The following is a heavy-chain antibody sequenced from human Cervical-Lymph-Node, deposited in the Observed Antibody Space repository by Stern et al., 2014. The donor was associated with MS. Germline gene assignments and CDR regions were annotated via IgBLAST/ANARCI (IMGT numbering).Heavy chain of an antibody. D-gene: IGHD3/OR15-3a*01. CDR3: ARGRGGLYYFDY. CDR1: GFTFSSYA. V-gene: IGHV3-30*01. J-gene: IGHJ4*02. Sequence: EQLVESGGGVVQPGRSLRLSCAASGFTFSSYAMHWVRQAPGKGLEWVAVISYDGSNKYYADSVKGRFTISRDNSKNTLYLQMNSLRAEDTAVYYCARGRGGLYYFDYWGQGTLVTVSS. CDR2: ISYDGSNK.